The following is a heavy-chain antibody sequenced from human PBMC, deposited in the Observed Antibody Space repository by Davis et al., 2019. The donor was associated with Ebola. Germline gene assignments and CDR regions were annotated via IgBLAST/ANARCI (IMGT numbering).Heavy chain of an antibody. V-gene: IGHV3-23*01. CDR3: AKDPVDYYDSSGYPDY. J-gene: IGHJ4*02. D-gene: IGHD3-22*01. CDR1: GFTFSSYA. CDR2: ISGSGGST. Sequence: PGGSLRLSCAASGFTFSSYAMSWVRQAPGKGLEWVSAISGSGGSTYYADSVKGRFTISRDNSKNTLYLQMNSLRAEDTAVYYCAKDPVDYYDSSGYPDYWGQGTLVTVSS.